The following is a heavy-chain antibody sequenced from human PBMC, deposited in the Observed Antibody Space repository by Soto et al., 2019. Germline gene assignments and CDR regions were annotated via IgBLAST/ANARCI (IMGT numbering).Heavy chain of an antibody. CDR3: AKQAGVNYGQFDY. Sequence: EVQLLASGGGLAQRGGSLRLSCAASGFTFSTYAMGWVRQAPGKGLEWVSAISGSDGSTYYADSVKGRFTISRDESKSTLNLEMNSLRAEDTAIYYCAKQAGVNYGQFDYWGQGTLVTVSS. D-gene: IGHD3-10*01. J-gene: IGHJ4*02. CDR1: GFTFSTYA. V-gene: IGHV3-23*01. CDR2: ISGSDGST.